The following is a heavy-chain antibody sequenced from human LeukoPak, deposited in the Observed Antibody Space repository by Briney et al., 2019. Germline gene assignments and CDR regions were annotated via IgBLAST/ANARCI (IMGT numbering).Heavy chain of an antibody. V-gene: IGHV1-2*02. Sequence: GASVKVSCTASGYTFTGYYMHWVRQAPGQGLEWMGWINPNSGGTNYAQKFQGRFTMTRDTSISTAYMELSRLRSDDTAVYYCARDLGHSSGSFYPDYWGQGTLVTVSS. CDR2: INPNSGGT. D-gene: IGHD3-22*01. CDR3: ARDLGHSSGSFYPDY. CDR1: GYTFTGYY. J-gene: IGHJ4*02.